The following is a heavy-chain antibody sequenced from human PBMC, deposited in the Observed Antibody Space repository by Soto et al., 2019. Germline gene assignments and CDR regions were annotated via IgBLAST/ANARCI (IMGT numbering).Heavy chain of an antibody. Sequence: QVQLVQSGAEVKTPGASVKVSCKTSGYTFTKYGVGWVRQAPGQGLEWMGWINGSSGNANYAEKVQGRITLTTDTSTSTAYIELRSLRSDDTAVYYCAREMAGLGGEYDYWGQGTLVTVSS. CDR1: GYTFTKYG. V-gene: IGHV1-18*01. J-gene: IGHJ4*02. D-gene: IGHD3-16*01. CDR3: AREMAGLGGEYDY. CDR2: INGSSGNA.